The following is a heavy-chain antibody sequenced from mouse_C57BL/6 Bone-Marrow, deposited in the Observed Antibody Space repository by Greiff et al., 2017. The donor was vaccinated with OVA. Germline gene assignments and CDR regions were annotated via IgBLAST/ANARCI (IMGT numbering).Heavy chain of an antibody. CDR2: ISSGGSYT. D-gene: IGHD1-1*01. V-gene: IGHV5-6*01. Sequence: EVKLMESGGDLVKPGGSLKLSCAASGFTFSSYGMSWVRQTPDKGLEWVATISSGGSYTYYPDSVKGRFTISRDNAKNTLYLQMSSLKSEDTAMYYCARHAYGSGFAYWGQGTLVTVSA. CDR1: GFTFSSYG. CDR3: ARHAYGSGFAY. J-gene: IGHJ3*01.